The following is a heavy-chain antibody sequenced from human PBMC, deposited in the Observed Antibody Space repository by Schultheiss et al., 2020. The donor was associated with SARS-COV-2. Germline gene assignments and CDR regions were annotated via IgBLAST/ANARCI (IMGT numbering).Heavy chain of an antibody. D-gene: IGHD4-23*01. Sequence: GGSLRLSCAVSASTFDSFDMHWVRQAPGKGLEWLTLISYDSTNIHYADSVKGRFTISRDNAKNSLYLQMNSLRAEDTAVYYCARDSRYWDGGPDAFDIWGQGTMVTVSS. CDR1: ASTFDSFD. J-gene: IGHJ3*02. CDR3: ARDSRYWDGGPDAFDI. CDR2: ISYDSTNI. V-gene: IGHV3-30-3*01.